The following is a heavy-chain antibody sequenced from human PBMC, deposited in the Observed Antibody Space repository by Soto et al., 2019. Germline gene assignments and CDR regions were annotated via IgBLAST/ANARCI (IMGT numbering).Heavy chain of an antibody. Sequence: SETLSLTCTVSGGSISSGGYYWSWIRQHPGKGLEWIGYIYYSGSTYYNPSLKSRVTLSVDTSKNQFSLKLSSVTAADTAVYYCAVEQQPLLNHWFDPWGQGTLVTVSS. V-gene: IGHV4-31*03. CDR2: IYYSGST. CDR1: GGSISSGGYY. D-gene: IGHD6-13*01. J-gene: IGHJ5*02. CDR3: AVEQQPLLNHWFDP.